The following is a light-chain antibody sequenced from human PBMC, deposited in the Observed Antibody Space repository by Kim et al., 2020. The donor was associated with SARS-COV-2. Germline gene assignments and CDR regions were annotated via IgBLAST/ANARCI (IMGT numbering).Light chain of an antibody. V-gene: IGKV1-5*03. CDR1: QSISSW. Sequence: DIQMTQSPSTLSASVGDRVTITCRASQSISSWLAWYQQKPGKTPNLLIYKASSLETRVPSRFSGSGSGTEFTLTISSLQPDDFATYYCQQYNSYPWTFGQGTKVEFK. CDR3: QQYNSYPWT. J-gene: IGKJ1*01. CDR2: KAS.